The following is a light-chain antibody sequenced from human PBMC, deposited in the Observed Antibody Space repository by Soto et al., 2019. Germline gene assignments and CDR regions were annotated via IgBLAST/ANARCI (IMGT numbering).Light chain of an antibody. Sequence: EIMMTQSPATLSVSPGERATLSCRASQSVIRNLAWYQQKPGQAPRLLIYGASARATGIPARFSGSGSGTEFTLTISSLESEDSAVYYCQQYSSWPPWTFGQGTKVDI. J-gene: IGKJ1*01. CDR2: GAS. CDR1: QSVIRN. V-gene: IGKV3-15*01. CDR3: QQYSSWPPWT.